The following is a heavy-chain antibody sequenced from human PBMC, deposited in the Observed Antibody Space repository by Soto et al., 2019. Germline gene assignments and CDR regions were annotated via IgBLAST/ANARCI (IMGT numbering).Heavy chain of an antibody. CDR3: ARHPSLRYFDWLFRNYYYGMDV. V-gene: IGHV5-10-1*01. Sequence: PGESLKISCKGSGYSFTSYWLSWVRQMPGKGLEWMGMIDPSDSYTNYSPSFQGHVTISADKSISTAYLQWSSLEASDTAMYYCARHPSLRYFDWLFRNYYYGMDVWGQGTTVTVSS. J-gene: IGHJ6*02. D-gene: IGHD3-9*01. CDR1: GYSFTSYW. CDR2: IDPSDSYT.